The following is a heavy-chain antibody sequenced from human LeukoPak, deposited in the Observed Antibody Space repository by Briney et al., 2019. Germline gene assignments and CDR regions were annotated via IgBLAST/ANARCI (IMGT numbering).Heavy chain of an antibody. J-gene: IGHJ4*02. CDR3: ARKTSIAVAGVDY. CDR1: GGSFSGYY. D-gene: IGHD6-19*01. V-gene: IGHV4-34*01. CDR2: INHSGST. Sequence: PSETLSLTCAVYGGSFSGYYWSWIRQPPGKGLEWIGEINHSGSTNYNPSLKSRVTISVDTSENQFSLKLSSVTAADTAVYYCARKTSIAVAGVDYWGQGTLVTVSS.